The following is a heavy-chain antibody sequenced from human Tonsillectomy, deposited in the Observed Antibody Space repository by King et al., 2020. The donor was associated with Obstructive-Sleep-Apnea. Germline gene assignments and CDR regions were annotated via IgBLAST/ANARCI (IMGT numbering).Heavy chain of an antibody. CDR2: ISYDGSNK. V-gene: IGHV3-30*18. CDR3: AKDQGGGYSYGVDY. D-gene: IGHD5-18*01. Sequence: VQLVESGGGVVQPGRSLRLSCAASGFTFSSYGMHWVRQAPGKGLEWVALISYDGSNKYYADSVKGRFTISRDNSKNTLYLQMNSLRAEDTAVYYCAKDQGGGYSYGVDYWGQGTLVTVSS. J-gene: IGHJ4*02. CDR1: GFTFSSYG.